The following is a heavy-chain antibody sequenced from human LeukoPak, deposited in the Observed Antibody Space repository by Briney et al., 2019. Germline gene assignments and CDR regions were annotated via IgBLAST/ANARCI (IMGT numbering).Heavy chain of an antibody. CDR3: ARADDESGYWYFDL. J-gene: IGHJ2*01. Sequence: TSETLSLTCTVSGGSISSGGYYWSWIRQPPGKGLEWIGYIYHSGSTYYNPSLKSRVTISVDRSKNQFSLKLSSVTAADTAVYYCARADDESGYWYFDLWGRGTLVTVSS. CDR2: IYHSGST. D-gene: IGHD1-1*01. CDR1: GGSISSGGYY. V-gene: IGHV4-30-2*01.